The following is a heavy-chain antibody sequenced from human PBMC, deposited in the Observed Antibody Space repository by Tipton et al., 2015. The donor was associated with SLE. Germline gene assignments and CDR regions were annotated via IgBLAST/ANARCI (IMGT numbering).Heavy chain of an antibody. Sequence: TLSLTSAVNGGSFSDYFWTWVRQSPGGGLQWIGDISHSRGTSYNPSLRSRVTISLDTSQNQFSLKLTSVTAADTSDYYCARGVRYYASGTYPYFYYFMDVWGKGTTVIVSS. CDR2: ISHSRGT. J-gene: IGHJ6*03. CDR3: ARGVRYYASGTYPYFYYFMDV. CDR1: GGSFSDYF. D-gene: IGHD3-10*01. V-gene: IGHV4-34*01.